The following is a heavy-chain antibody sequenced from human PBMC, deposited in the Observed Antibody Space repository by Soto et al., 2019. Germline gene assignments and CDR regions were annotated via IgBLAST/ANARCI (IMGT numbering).Heavy chain of an antibody. V-gene: IGHV1-8*01. Sequence: GASVKVSCKASGYTFTSYDINWVRQATGQGLEWMGWMNPNSGNTGYAQKFQGRVTMTRNTSISTAYMELSSLRSEGTAVYYCARGDYEFWSGYYASSWFDPWGQGTLVTVSS. CDR3: ARGDYEFWSGYYASSWFDP. D-gene: IGHD3-3*01. CDR2: MNPNSGNT. J-gene: IGHJ5*02. CDR1: GYTFTSYD.